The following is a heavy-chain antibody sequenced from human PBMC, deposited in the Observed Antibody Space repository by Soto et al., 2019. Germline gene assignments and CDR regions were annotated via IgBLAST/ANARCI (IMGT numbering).Heavy chain of an antibody. CDR1: GGTFSSYA. CDR3: ARSQGSSTSLEIYYYYYYGMDV. V-gene: IGHV1-69*01. J-gene: IGHJ6*02. D-gene: IGHD2-2*01. Sequence: QVQLVQSGAEVKKPGSSVKVSCKASGGTFSSYAISWVRQAPGQGLGWMGGIIPIPGTANYAQKFQGRVTITADESTSTAYMELSSLRSEDTAVYYCARSQGSSTSLEIYYYYYYGMDVWGQGTTVTVSS. CDR2: IIPIPGTA.